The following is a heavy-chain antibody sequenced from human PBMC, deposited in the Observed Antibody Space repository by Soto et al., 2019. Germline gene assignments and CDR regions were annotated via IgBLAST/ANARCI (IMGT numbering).Heavy chain of an antibody. J-gene: IGHJ4*02. CDR3: ARDPPVRGVIDQDY. CDR2: IIPILGIA. V-gene: IGHV1-69*04. CDR1: GGTFSSYT. Sequence: ASVKVSCKASGGTFSSYTISWVRQAPGQGLEWMGRIIPILGIANYAQKFQGRVTITADKSTSTAYMELSSLRSEDTAVYYCARDPPVRGVIDQDYWGQGTLVTVSS. D-gene: IGHD3-10*01.